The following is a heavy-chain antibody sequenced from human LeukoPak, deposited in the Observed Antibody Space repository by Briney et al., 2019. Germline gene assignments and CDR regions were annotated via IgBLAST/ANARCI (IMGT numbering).Heavy chain of an antibody. CDR2: IRNSGSST. D-gene: IGHD1-26*01. J-gene: IGHJ6*02. CDR3: AKVGATKYFYYGMDV. Sequence: GGSLRLSCAASGFTFSRYALSWVRQAPGKGLEWVSIIRNSGSSTYYTDSVKGRFTISRDNSKNTLYLQMNSLRAEDTAVYYCAKVGATKYFYYGMDVWGQGTTVTVS. V-gene: IGHV3-23*01. CDR1: GFTFSRYA.